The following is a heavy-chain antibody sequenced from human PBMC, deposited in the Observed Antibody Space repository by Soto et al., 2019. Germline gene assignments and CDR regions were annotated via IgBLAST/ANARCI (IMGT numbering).Heavy chain of an antibody. V-gene: IGHV3-66*01. Sequence: GGSLRLSCAASGFTVSSNYMSWVRQAPGKGLEWVSVIYSGGSTYYADSVKGRFTISRDNSKNTLYLQMNSLRAEDTVVYYCVRAPQTYYYDSCGEDAFDIWGQVTVVTVSS. CDR3: VRAPQTYYYDSCGEDAFDI. D-gene: IGHD3-22*01. CDR1: GFTVSSNY. CDR2: IYSGGST. J-gene: IGHJ3*02.